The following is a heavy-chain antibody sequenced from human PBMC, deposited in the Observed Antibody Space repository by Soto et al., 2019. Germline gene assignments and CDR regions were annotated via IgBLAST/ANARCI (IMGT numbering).Heavy chain of an antibody. D-gene: IGHD6-6*01. CDR2: IYSGGST. V-gene: IGHV3-53*04. Sequence: GGSLRLSCAASGFTVSSNYMSWVRQAPGKGLEWVSVIYSGGSTYYADSVKGRFTISRHNSKNTLYLQMNSLRAEDTAVYYCARVNRIAARHFDYWGQGTLVTVSS. J-gene: IGHJ4*02. CDR1: GFTVSSNY. CDR3: ARVNRIAARHFDY.